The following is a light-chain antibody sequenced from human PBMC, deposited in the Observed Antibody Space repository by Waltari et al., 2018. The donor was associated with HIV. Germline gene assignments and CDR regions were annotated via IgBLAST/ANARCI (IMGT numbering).Light chain of an antibody. CDR3: AAWDDSLNGQGV. J-gene: IGLJ3*02. CDR1: SSHIGSNT. CDR2: SGN. V-gene: IGLV1-44*01. Sequence: QSVLTQPPSASGTPGQRVSIPCSGSSSHIGSNTVNWYQLLPGTAPKLLIYSGNQRPSGVPDRFSGSKSGTSAFLAISGLQPEDEADYYCAAWDDSLNGQGVFGGGTKLTVL.